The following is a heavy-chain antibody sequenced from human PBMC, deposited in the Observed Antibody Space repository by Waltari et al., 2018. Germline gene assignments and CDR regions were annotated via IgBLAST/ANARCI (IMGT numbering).Heavy chain of an antibody. CDR1: GFTFSSCA. CDR2: ISGSGGST. D-gene: IGHD6-19*01. CDR3: AKDVGYSSGWFFDY. J-gene: IGHJ4*02. Sequence: VPLLESGGGLVQPVGSLRVSCAAAGFTFSSCAICWFRQTTGRGLGLVSAISGSGGSTCYPDSVNGRSTTSRDNTNNTLYLQRNSLRAEDTAVYYCAKDVGYSSGWFFDYWGQGTLVTVSS. V-gene: IGHV3-23*01.